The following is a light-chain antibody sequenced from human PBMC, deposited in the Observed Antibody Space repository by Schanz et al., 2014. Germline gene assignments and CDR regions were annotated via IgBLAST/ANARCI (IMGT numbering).Light chain of an antibody. CDR1: SNDIGRYDF. V-gene: IGLV2-8*01. Sequence: QSALTQPRSVSGSPGQSVTISCTGTSNDIGRYDFVSWYQQHPGKAPKLMIYAVNKRPSGVPDRFSGSKSGNTASLTVSGLQAEDEADYYCSSYAGSNSFVVFGGGTKLTVL. J-gene: IGLJ2*01. CDR2: AVN. CDR3: SSYAGSNSFVV.